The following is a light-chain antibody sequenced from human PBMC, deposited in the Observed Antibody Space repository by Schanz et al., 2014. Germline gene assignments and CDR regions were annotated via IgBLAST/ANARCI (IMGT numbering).Light chain of an antibody. CDR3: SSYTSTXTLCV. CDR1: SSDVGGHDY. CDR2: QVT. Sequence: QSALTQPPSASGAPGQSVTISCTGTSSDVGGHDYVSWYQHHPGKAPKVMIYQVTKRPSGVPDRFSGSKSGNTASLTISGLQAEDEADYYCSSYTSTXTLCVFGSGTXLTVL. V-gene: IGLV2-8*01. J-gene: IGLJ1*01.